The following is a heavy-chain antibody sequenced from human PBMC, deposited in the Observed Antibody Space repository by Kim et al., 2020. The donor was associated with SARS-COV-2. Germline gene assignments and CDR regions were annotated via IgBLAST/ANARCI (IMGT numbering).Heavy chain of an antibody. V-gene: IGHV4-39*01. CDR2: YSSGST. Sequence: YSSGSTYTNTSLKSRVTISEETSKNQFSLKLSSVTAADTAVYYCAGRFDYWGQGTLVTVSS. CDR3: AGRFDY. J-gene: IGHJ4*02.